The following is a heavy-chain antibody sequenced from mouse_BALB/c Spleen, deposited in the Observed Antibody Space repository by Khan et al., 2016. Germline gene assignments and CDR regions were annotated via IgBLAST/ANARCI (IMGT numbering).Heavy chain of an antibody. J-gene: IGHJ4*01. CDR3: ARGITTAPYAMDY. D-gene: IGHD1-2*01. CDR2: ISYSGST. V-gene: IGHV3-8*02. CDR1: GDSITSGY. Sequence: VQLQESGPSLVKPSQTLSLTCSVTGDSITSGYWNWIRKFPGNKLEYMGYISYSGSTYYNPSLKSRISITRDTSKNQYYLQLNSVTTEDTATYYCARGITTAPYAMDYWGQGTSVTVSS.